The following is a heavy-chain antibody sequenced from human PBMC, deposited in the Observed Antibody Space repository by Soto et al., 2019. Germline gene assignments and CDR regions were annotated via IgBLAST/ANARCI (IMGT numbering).Heavy chain of an antibody. CDR1: GFSLSTRGVG. CDR2: IYWDDTK. Sequence: QITLKESGPTLVKPTQTLTLTCTFSGFSLSTRGVGVGWIRQPPGKALECLAAIYWDDTKHYSPSLKSRLTITTDTSKNQVVLTMINMDPVDTATYYCAHKGYSDYPIDYWGQGTLVTVSS. J-gene: IGHJ4*02. D-gene: IGHD4-17*01. CDR3: AHKGYSDYPIDY. V-gene: IGHV2-5*02.